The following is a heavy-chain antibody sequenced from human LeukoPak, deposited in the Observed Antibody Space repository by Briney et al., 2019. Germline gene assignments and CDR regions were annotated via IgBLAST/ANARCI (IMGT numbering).Heavy chain of an antibody. Sequence: TGGTLRLSCVASGFTFSSYGMSWVRQAPGKGLEWVSSISGSGSDIYYADSVKGRFTISRDNAKNSLYLQMNSLRAEDTAVYYCAELGITMIGGVWGKGTTVTISS. J-gene: IGHJ6*04. CDR1: GFTFSSYG. CDR2: ISGSGSDI. V-gene: IGHV3-21*01. D-gene: IGHD3-10*02. CDR3: AELGITMIGGV.